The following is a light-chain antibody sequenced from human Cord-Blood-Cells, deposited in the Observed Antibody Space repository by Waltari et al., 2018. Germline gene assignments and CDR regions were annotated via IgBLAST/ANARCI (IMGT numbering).Light chain of an antibody. CDR2: EGS. V-gene: IGLV2-23*01. Sequence: QSALTQPASVSGSPGQSITFSCTGTSSDVGSYNLVSWYQQHPGKAPKLMIYEGSKRPSGVSTRFSGAKSGNTASLTISGLQAEDEADYYCCSYAGSTWVFGGGTKLTVL. CDR3: CSYAGSTWV. J-gene: IGLJ3*02. CDR1: SSDVGSYNL.